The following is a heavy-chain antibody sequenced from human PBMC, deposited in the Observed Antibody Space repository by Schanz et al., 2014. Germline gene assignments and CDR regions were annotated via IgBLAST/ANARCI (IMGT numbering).Heavy chain of an antibody. V-gene: IGHV3-74*01. Sequence: EVRLVESGGGLVQSGGSLRLSCAASGFTFSSYWMHWVRQAPGKGLVWVSRINSDGSTTIYADSVKGRFTISRDNAKNTLYLQMNSLRAEDTAVYYCASARCFTCPDYWFAPWGQGTLVTVSS. D-gene: IGHD3-16*01. J-gene: IGHJ5*02. CDR2: INSDGSTT. CDR3: ASARCFTCPDYWFAP. CDR1: GFTFSSYW.